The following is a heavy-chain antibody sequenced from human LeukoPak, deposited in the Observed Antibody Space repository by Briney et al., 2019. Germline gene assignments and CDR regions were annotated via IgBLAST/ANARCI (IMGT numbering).Heavy chain of an antibody. CDR3: ARRAVAENYFDY. CDR1: GGSITSYY. CDR2: IYSSGST. Sequence: SETLSLTCTVSGGSITSYYWSWIRQPPGKGLEWIGYIYSSGSTTYNPSLKSRVTISVDTSKNQFSLKLTSVTAADTAVYYCARRAVAENYFDYWGQGTLVTDS. D-gene: IGHD6-19*01. V-gene: IGHV4-59*08. J-gene: IGHJ4*02.